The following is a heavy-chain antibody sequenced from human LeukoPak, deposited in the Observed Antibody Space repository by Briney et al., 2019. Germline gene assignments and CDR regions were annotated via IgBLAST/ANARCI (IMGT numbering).Heavy chain of an antibody. CDR1: GYTFTNYY. CDR3: ATEIVGATTYYFEY. Sequence: ASVKVSCKXSGYTFTNYYMHWVQQAPGKGLEWMGLVDPEDGETIYAEKFQSRVTITADTSTDTAYMELSSLRSEDTAVYYCATEIVGATTYYFEYWGQGTLVTVSS. CDR2: VDPEDGET. V-gene: IGHV1-69-2*01. J-gene: IGHJ4*02. D-gene: IGHD1-26*01.